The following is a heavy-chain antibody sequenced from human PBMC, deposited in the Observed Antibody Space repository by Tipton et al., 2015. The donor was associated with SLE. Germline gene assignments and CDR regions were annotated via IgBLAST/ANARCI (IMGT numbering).Heavy chain of an antibody. Sequence: LRLSCTVSGGSISSSSYYWGWIRQPPGKGLEWIGNIYYTGNTFYNPSLKSRVTISLDTSKNQFSLKVTSVTAADTAVYYCARDTYYAFDYWGQGRLVTVSS. J-gene: IGHJ4*02. CDR2: IYYTGNT. CDR1: GGSISSSSYY. D-gene: IGHD3-10*01. V-gene: IGHV4-39*07. CDR3: ARDTYYAFDY.